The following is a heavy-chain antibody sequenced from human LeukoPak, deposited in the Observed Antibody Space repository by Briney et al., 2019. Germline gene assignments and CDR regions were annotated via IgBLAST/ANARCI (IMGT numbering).Heavy chain of an antibody. CDR1: GGSISSGGYD. Sequence: SQTLSLTCTVSGGSISSGGYDWSWIRQHPGKGLEWIGYIYYSGSTYYNPSLKSRVTISVDTSKNQFSLKLSSVTAADTAVYYCAREFVGGPYYFDYWGQGTLVTVSP. V-gene: IGHV4-31*03. CDR3: AREFVGGPYYFDY. J-gene: IGHJ4*02. CDR2: IYYSGST. D-gene: IGHD1-26*01.